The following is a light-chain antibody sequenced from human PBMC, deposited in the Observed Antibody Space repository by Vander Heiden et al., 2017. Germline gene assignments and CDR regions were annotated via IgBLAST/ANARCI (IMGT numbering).Light chain of an antibody. J-gene: IGKJ1*01. CDR3: LQDNNWPQT. CDR1: QSVSSN. V-gene: IGKV3-15*01. Sequence: ETVMTQSPATLSVSPGERATLSCRASQSVSSNLAWYQQKPGQAPRLLIYGASTRATGIPARFSGSGSGTEFTLTISSLQSEDFAVYYCLQDNNWPQTFGQGTKVEIK. CDR2: GAS.